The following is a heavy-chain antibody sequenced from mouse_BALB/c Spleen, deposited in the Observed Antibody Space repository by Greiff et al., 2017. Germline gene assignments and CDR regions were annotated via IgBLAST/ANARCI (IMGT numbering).Heavy chain of an antibody. Sequence: EVKLVESGGGLVKPGGSLKLSCAASGFTFSSYAMSWVRQSPEKRLEWVAEISSGGSYTYYPDTVTGRFTISRDNAKNTLYLEMSSLRSEDTAMYYCAREMITNGNYYAMDYWGQGTSVTVSS. CDR2: ISSGGSYT. D-gene: IGHD2-4*01. V-gene: IGHV5-9-4*01. CDR3: AREMITNGNYYAMDY. CDR1: GFTFSSYA. J-gene: IGHJ4*01.